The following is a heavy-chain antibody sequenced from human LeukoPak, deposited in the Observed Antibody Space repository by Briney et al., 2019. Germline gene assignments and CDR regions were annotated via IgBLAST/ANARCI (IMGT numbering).Heavy chain of an antibody. J-gene: IGHJ4*02. D-gene: IGHD2-21*02. V-gene: IGHV1-69*01. Sequence: KVSCKASGGSLSSYAISWVRQAPGQGLEWMGGIIPIFGTTNYAQKFQGRVTITADESTSTAYMELSGLRSEDTAVYYCARDRGDFAPHYYFDYWGQGTLVTVSS. CDR3: ARDRGDFAPHYYFDY. CDR2: IIPIFGTT. CDR1: GGSLSSYA.